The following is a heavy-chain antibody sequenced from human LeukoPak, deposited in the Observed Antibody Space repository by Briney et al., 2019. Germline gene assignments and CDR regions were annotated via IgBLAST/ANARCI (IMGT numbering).Heavy chain of an antibody. CDR2: IYNCGST. Sequence: GGSLRLSCAASGFTVSTNYMSWARQAPGKGLEWVSVIYNCGSTYYADSVKGRFTISRDNSKNTLYVQMSSLRPDDTAVYYCAREGGIQLCGIHLCVPITTSISDLWGRGTLVTVSS. CDR1: GFTVSTNY. D-gene: IGHD5-18*01. V-gene: IGHV3-66*03. CDR3: AREGGIQLCGIHLCVPITTSISDL. J-gene: IGHJ2*01.